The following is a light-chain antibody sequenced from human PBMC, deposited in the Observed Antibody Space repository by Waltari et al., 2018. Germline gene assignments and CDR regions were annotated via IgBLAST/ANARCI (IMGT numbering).Light chain of an antibody. CDR2: KTS. CDR1: QTIGGW. V-gene: IGKV1-5*03. Sequence: DIRLPQFPPTLSASVGARVPITCRASQTIGGWLAWYQQKPGKAPILLIYKTSNLQTGVPSRFSGSGYGTDFTLTISSLQPDDSATYYCQQYKISPYLFGQGTKLEL. J-gene: IGKJ2*01. CDR3: QQYKISPYL.